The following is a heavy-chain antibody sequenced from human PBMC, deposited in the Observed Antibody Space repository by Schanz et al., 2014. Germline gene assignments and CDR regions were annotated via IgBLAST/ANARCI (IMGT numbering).Heavy chain of an antibody. V-gene: IGHV3-23*01. CDR2: ISGSGATT. D-gene: IGHD4-17*01. CDR1: GFTFSSYA. CDR3: ATTVTMLTTKPIDV. J-gene: IGHJ4*02. Sequence: SCAASGFTFSSYAMSWVRQAPGKGLECVSFISGSGATTDYANSVKGRFTISRDNPRNSVYFQMRSLRAEDTAVYYCATTVTMLTTKPIDVWAQGTLVAVSS.